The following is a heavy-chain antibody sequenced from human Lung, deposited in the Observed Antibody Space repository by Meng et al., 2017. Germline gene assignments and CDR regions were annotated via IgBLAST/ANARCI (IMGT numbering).Heavy chain of an antibody. CDR2: INHSGST. Sequence: QGHLQQWGAGLLKPSGTLSLTCVFSGGSFSDYYWSWIRQPPGKGLEWIGEINHSGSTNYNPSLESRATISVDTSQNNLSLKLSSVTAADSAVYYCARGPTTMAHDFDYWGQGTLVTVSS. D-gene: IGHD4-11*01. V-gene: IGHV4-34*01. J-gene: IGHJ4*02. CDR1: GGSFSDYY. CDR3: ARGPTTMAHDFDY.